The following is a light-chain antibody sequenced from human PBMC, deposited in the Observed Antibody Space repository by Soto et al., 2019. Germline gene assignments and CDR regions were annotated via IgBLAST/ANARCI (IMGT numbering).Light chain of an antibody. CDR2: DVT. V-gene: IGLV2-14*01. Sequence: QSALTQPASVSGSPGQSITISCTGTSSDVGGYNYVSWYQQHPVKAPKLMIYDVTNRPSGVSDCFSGSKSGNTASLTISGLQAEDEADYYCSSHTSSSTPYVFGTGTKLTVL. CDR3: SSHTSSSTPYV. CDR1: SSDVGGYNY. J-gene: IGLJ1*01.